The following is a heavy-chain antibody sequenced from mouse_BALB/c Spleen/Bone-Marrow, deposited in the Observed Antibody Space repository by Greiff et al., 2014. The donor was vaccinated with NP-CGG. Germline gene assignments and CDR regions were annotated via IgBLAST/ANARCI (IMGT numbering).Heavy chain of an antibody. J-gene: IGHJ3*01. Sequence: EVKLVESGGGLVKPGGSLKLSCAASGFAFSTYDMSWVRQTPEKRLEWVAYISSGGGNTYYPDTVKGRFTISRDNAKNTLSLQMSSLKSEDTAIFLCGRHSRGYDGFANWGQGTLVTVSA. CDR2: ISSGGGNT. V-gene: IGHV5-12-1*01. CDR3: GRHSRGYDGFAN. CDR1: GFAFSTYD. D-gene: IGHD2-2*01.